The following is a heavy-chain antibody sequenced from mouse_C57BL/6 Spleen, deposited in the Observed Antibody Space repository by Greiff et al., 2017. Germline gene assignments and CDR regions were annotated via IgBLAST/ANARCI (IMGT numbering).Heavy chain of an antibody. Sequence: VQLQQSGPELVKPGASVKISCKASGYAFSSSWMNWVKQRPGKGLEWIGRIYPGDGDTNYNGKFKGKATLTADKSSSTAYMQLSSLTSEDSAVYFCARPDYDYPYAMDYWGQGTSVTVSS. CDR2: IYPGDGDT. D-gene: IGHD2-4*01. J-gene: IGHJ4*01. CDR1: GYAFSSSW. CDR3: ARPDYDYPYAMDY. V-gene: IGHV1-82*01.